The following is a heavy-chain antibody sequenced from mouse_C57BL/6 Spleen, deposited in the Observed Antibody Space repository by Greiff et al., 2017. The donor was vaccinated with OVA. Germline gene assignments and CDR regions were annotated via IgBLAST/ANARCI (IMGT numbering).Heavy chain of an antibody. D-gene: IGHD4-1*01. J-gene: IGHJ1*03. CDR2: IDPSDSYT. CDR3: ARAANWDGWYFDV. Sequence: QVQLKQPGAELVMPGASVKLSCKASGYTFTSYWMHWVKQRPGQGLEWIGEIDPSDSYTNYNQKFKGKSTLTVDKSSSTAYMQLSSLTSEDSAVYYCARAANWDGWYFDVWGTGTTVTVSS. V-gene: IGHV1-69*01. CDR1: GYTFTSYW.